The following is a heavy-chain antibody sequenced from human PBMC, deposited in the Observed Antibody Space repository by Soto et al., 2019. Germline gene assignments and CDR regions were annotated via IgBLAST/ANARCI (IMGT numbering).Heavy chain of an antibody. V-gene: IGHV1-46*01. Sequence: ASVKVSCKASGYTFTSYYMHWVRQAPVQGLEWMGIINPSGGSTSYAQKFQGRVTMTRDTSTSTVYMELSSLRSEDTAVYYCARVGKFRPSLGFDYYYYGMDVWGQGTTVTVSS. D-gene: IGHD3-16*01. J-gene: IGHJ6*02. CDR1: GYTFTSYY. CDR2: INPSGGST. CDR3: ARVGKFRPSLGFDYYYYGMDV.